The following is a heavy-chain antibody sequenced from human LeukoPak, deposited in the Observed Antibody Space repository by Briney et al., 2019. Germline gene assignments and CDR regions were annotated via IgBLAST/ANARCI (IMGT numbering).Heavy chain of an antibody. CDR1: GFTFSSYW. Sequence: GGSLRLSCAASGFTFSSYWMNWVRQAPGKGLEWVSGISGSGGGTYYADSVKGRFTISRDNSKNTLYLQLNSLRAEDTAVYYCAKDKREYTYGAFDYWGQGTLVTVSS. CDR3: AKDKREYTYGAFDY. D-gene: IGHD5-18*01. CDR2: ISGSGGGT. V-gene: IGHV3-23*01. J-gene: IGHJ4*02.